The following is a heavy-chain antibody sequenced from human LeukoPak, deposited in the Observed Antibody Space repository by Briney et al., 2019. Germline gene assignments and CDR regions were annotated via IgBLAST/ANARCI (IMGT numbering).Heavy chain of an antibody. CDR3: ARGYLDY. CDR2: ISFDGSNK. V-gene: IGHV3-30-3*01. J-gene: IGHJ4*02. Sequence: GGSLRLSCAASGFTFSSCAMHWVRQAPGKGLEWVAVISFDGSNKYYADSVKGRFTISRDNSKSTLYLQMNSLRAEDTAVYYCARGYLDYWGQGTLVTVSS. D-gene: IGHD1-14*01. CDR1: GFTFSSCA.